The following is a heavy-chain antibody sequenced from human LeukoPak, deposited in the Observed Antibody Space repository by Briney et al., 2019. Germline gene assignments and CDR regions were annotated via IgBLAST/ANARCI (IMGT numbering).Heavy chain of an antibody. CDR2: IITIFGTA. V-gene: IGHV1-69*13. D-gene: IGHD3-22*01. Sequence: SVTVSCKASGGTFSSYAISWVRQAPGQGLEWMGGIITIFGTANYAQKFQGRVTITADESTSTAYMELSSLRSEDTAVYYCARVGDTYYYDSSGYYYFDYWGQGTLVTVSS. CDR1: GGTFSSYA. CDR3: ARVGDTYYYDSSGYYYFDY. J-gene: IGHJ4*02.